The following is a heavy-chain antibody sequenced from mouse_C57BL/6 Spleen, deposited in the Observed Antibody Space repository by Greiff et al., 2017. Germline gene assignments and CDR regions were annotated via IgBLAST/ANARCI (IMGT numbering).Heavy chain of an antibody. CDR1: GYTFTSYW. CDR2: IHPNSGST. CDR3: ARGDYYGSSYAWFAY. Sequence: VQLQQPGAELVKPGASVKLSCKASGYTFTSYWMHWVKQRPGQGLEWIGMIHPNSGSTNYNEKFKSKATLTVDKSSSTAYMQLSSLTSEDSAVYYCARGDYYGSSYAWFAYWGQGTLVTVSA. V-gene: IGHV1-64*01. D-gene: IGHD1-1*01. J-gene: IGHJ3*01.